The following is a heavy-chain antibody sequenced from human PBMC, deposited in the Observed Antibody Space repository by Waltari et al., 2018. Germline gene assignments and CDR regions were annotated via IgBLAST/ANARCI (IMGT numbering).Heavy chain of an antibody. CDR1: GYTFTSYD. D-gene: IGHD3-22*01. Sequence: QVQLVQSGAEVKKPGASVKVSCKASGYTFTSYDFSWVRQAPGQGLEWMGWISVYNGNTNYPQRLQGSGTMTPDASTSTAHMELRGLSSDDTAVYYCAGVTLGYYDSSGYIDYWGQGTLVTVSS. J-gene: IGHJ4*02. CDR2: ISVYNGNT. CDR3: AGVTLGYYDSSGYIDY. V-gene: IGHV1-18*01.